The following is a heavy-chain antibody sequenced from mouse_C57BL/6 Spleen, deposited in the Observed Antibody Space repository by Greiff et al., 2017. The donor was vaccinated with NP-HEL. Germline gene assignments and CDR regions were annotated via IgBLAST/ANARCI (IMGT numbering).Heavy chain of an antibody. V-gene: IGHV5-6*01. Sequence: EVQLVESGGDLVKPGGSLKLSCAASGFTFSSYGMSWVRQTPDKRLEWVATISSGGSYTYYPDSVKGRFTISRDNAKNTLYLQMSSLKSEDTAMYYCARHLYYDYDVGDYYAMDYWGQGTSVTVSS. CDR2: ISSGGSYT. D-gene: IGHD2-4*01. CDR3: ARHLYYDYDVGDYYAMDY. CDR1: GFTFSSYG. J-gene: IGHJ4*01.